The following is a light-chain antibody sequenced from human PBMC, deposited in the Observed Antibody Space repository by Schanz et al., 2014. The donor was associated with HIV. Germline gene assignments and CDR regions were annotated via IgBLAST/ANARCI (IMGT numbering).Light chain of an antibody. J-gene: IGLJ3*02. Sequence: QSVLAQPPSASGTPGQRVVISCSGSGSNIGSNFVYWFQQFPGTAPRLLIYKNNQRPSGVPDRFSGSKSGTSASLAISGLRSDDEAYDYCAAWDDSLRGVFGGGTKLTVL. CDR3: AAWDDSLRGV. CDR1: GSNIGSNF. CDR2: KNN. V-gene: IGLV1-47*01.